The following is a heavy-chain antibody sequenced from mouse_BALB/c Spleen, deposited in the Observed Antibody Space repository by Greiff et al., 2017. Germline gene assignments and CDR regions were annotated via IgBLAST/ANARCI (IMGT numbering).Heavy chain of an antibody. V-gene: IGHV1-69*02. CDR3: ACMITTMDY. Sequence: QVQLQQPGAELVKPGASVKLSCKASGYTFTSYWMHWVKQRPGQGLEWIGEIDPSDSYTNYNQKFKGKATLTVDKSSSTAYMQLSSLTSEDSAVYYCACMITTMDYWGQGTSVTVSS. CDR1: GYTFTSYW. J-gene: IGHJ4*01. CDR2: IDPSDSYT. D-gene: IGHD2-4*01.